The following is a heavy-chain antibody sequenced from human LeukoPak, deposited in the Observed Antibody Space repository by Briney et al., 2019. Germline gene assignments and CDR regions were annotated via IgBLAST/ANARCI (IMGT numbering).Heavy chain of an antibody. D-gene: IGHD4-17*01. CDR3: ARGDFNDNGDYVDAFDI. CDR1: GFTFSSYW. V-gene: IGHV3-7*01. J-gene: IGHJ3*02. Sequence: PGGSLRLSCAASGFTFSSYWMSWVRQAPGKGLEWVANIKPDGREKYYLDSVKGRFTISRGNVKKSLYLQMNSLRAEDTAVYYCARGDFNDNGDYVDAFDIWGHGTMVTVSS. CDR2: IKPDGREK.